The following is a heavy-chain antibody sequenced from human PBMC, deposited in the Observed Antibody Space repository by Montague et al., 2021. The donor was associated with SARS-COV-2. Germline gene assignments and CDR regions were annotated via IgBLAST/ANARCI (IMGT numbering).Heavy chain of an antibody. CDR1: GGSVSSGDYS. Sequence: TLSLTCVVSGGSVSSGDYSWSWIRQSPGKGLEWIGYIYQSGSAYYNPSLKSRVTISIDPSNNQFSLNLRSVTAADTGLYYCATGARMYGMDFWGQGTTGTVSS. CDR3: ATGARMYGMDF. CDR2: IYQSGSA. V-gene: IGHV4-30-2*06. D-gene: IGHD3-10*01. J-gene: IGHJ6*02.